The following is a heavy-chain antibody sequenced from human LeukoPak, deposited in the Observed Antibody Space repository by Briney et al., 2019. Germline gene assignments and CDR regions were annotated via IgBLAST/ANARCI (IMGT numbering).Heavy chain of an antibody. Sequence: GGSLRLSCAASGFTFSSYWMHWVRQAPGKGLVWVSRIKSDGKTNYADSVKGRFTISRDNAKNTVSLQMNSLRAEDTGVYYCARAPSEIGGYCPEYFRHWGQGTLVTVSS. CDR2: IKSDGKT. D-gene: IGHD2-21*01. CDR1: GFTFSSYW. CDR3: ARAPSEIGGYCPEYFRH. J-gene: IGHJ1*01. V-gene: IGHV3-74*01.